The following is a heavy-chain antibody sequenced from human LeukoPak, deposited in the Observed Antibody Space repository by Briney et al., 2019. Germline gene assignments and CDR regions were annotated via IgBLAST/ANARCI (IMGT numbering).Heavy chain of an antibody. CDR1: GFIFNNHW. J-gene: IGHJ4*02. D-gene: IGHD6-19*01. V-gene: IGHV3-74*01. Sequence: QPGGSLRLSCAASGFIFNNHWMHWVRHAPGKGLVWVSRISGDGTSTSYADSVKGRFTISRDNAKNTLYLQMNSLRAEDTAVYYCARRVRSSGWYIFDYWGQGTPVTVSA. CDR2: ISGDGTST. CDR3: ARRVRSSGWYIFDY.